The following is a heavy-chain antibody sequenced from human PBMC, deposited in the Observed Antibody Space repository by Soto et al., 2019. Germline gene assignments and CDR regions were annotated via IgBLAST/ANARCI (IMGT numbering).Heavy chain of an antibody. CDR2: IYSGGNT. V-gene: IGHV3-66*01. CDR1: GFPVSDNY. J-gene: IGHJ4*02. Sequence: GGSLKLSYLASGFPVSDNYMSWLRQAPGKGLEWVSVIYSGGNTYYGDSVKGRFTISRDNSKNTMYLQMNNLRAEDTAVYYCARIVFDSLAGDSAYYDYSGQGSLVTVS. D-gene: IGHD3-9*01. CDR3: ARIVFDSLAGDSAYYDY.